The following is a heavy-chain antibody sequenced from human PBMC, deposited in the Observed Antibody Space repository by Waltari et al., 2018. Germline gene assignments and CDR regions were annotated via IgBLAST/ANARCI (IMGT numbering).Heavy chain of an antibody. CDR1: GFTLRNYW. CDR2: MNKDRSER. CDR3: ARDSPDKHWKFFGNDH. D-gene: IGHD1-1*01. Sequence: EVQLVESGGGLAHPGGSLTLSCVGSGFTLRNYWMTWVRQAPGKGLGWLATMNKDRSERYYVDSGRGRFSISKDDAKNSLSLEMNILAVEDTAIYYCARDSPDKHWKFFGNDHWGQGTLVNVSP. J-gene: IGHJ4*02. V-gene: IGHV3-7*01.